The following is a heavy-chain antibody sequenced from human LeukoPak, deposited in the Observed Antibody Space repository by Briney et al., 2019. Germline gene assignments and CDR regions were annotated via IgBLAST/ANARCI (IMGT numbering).Heavy chain of an antibody. V-gene: IGHV4-34*01. CDR3: ARRYSYYFDY. J-gene: IGHJ4*02. CDR2: INHSGST. CDR1: GGSFSGYY. D-gene: IGHD5-18*01. Sequence: PSETLSLTCAVYGGSFSGYYWSWIRQPPGKGLEWIGEINHSGSTNYNPSLKSRVTISVDTSNNQFSLKLGSVTAADTAVYYCARRYSYYFDYWGQGTLVTVSS.